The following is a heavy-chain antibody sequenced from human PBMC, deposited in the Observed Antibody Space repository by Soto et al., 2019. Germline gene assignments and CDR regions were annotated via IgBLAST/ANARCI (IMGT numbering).Heavy chain of an antibody. CDR1: GFTVGSNY. CDR2: IYSEGTP. V-gene: IGHV3-53*01. Sequence: PGGSLRLSCAASGFTVGSNYMSWFRQAPGKGLEWVSVIYSEGTPYYADSVKGRFTISRENSNNTLYLHMNNLRAEDTAVYYCARSTYYDILTGSYYYYAMDVWGQGXTVTVSS. J-gene: IGHJ6*02. D-gene: IGHD3-9*01. CDR3: ARSTYYDILTGSYYYYAMDV.